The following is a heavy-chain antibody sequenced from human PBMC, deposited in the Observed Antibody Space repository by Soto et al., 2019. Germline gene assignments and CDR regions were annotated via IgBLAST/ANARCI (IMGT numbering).Heavy chain of an antibody. Sequence: QVQLQESGPGLVKPSQTLSLTCTVSGGSISSGGYYWSWIRQHPGKGLEWIGYIYYSGSTYYNPSLKRRVTISVDTSKNQFSLKRRSVTAADTAVYYCARESREDSHYTGLGGVYFDYWGQGTLVTVSS. J-gene: IGHJ4*02. V-gene: IGHV4-31*03. D-gene: IGHD4-4*01. CDR1: GGSISSGGYY. CDR3: ARESREDSHYTGLGGVYFDY. CDR2: IYYSGST.